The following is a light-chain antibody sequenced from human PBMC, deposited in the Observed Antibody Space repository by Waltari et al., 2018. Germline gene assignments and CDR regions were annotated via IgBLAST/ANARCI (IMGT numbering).Light chain of an antibody. CDR3: AVWDDSLTGQVI. CDR1: SSNIGTYS. V-gene: IGLV1-47*01. CDR2: RNN. Sequence: QSVLTQSPSASGTPGQRVTISCSGSSSNIGTYSVYWYHQLPGTAPNLLIYRNNQRPSGVPDRFSGSKSGTSASLAISGLRSEDEADYYCAVWDDSLTGQVIFGGGTKLTVL. J-gene: IGLJ2*01.